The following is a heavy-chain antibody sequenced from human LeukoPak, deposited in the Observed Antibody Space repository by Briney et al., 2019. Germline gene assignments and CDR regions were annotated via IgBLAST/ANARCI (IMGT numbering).Heavy chain of an antibody. J-gene: IGHJ4*02. CDR2: IYYSGST. CDR1: GGSISSSSYY. D-gene: IGHD4-17*01. CDR3: ARARGGTTVTHNFDY. V-gene: IGHV4-39*06. Sequence: PSETLSLTCTVSGGSISSSSYYWGWIRQPPGKGLEWIGSIYYSGSTYYNPSLKSRVTISVDTSKNQFALKLSSVTAADTAVYYCARARGGTTVTHNFDYWGQGTLVTVSS.